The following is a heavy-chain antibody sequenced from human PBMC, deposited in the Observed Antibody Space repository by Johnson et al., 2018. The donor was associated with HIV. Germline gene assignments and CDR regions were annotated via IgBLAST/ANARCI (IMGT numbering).Heavy chain of an antibody. J-gene: IGHJ3*02. CDR1: GFTFDDYG. Sequence: EQLVESGGGVVRPGGSLRLSCAASGFTFDDYGMSWVRQAPGKGLEWVSVLYRGGRTSYADSVTGRFTISRDNSKNTLYLQMNSLRADDTAVYYCAREGPSERAGFDIWGQGTMVTVSS. V-gene: IGHV3-66*01. CDR2: LYRGGRT. CDR3: AREGPSERAGFDI.